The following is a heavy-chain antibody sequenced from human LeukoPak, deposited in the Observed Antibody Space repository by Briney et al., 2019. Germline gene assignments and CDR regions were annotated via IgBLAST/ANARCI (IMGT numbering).Heavy chain of an antibody. CDR3: ARHSSWSDAFDI. Sequence: SETLSLTCTVSGGSISSYDWSWVRQPPGKGLEWIGYIYYSGSTNYNPSLKSRVTISVDTSKNQFSLKLSSVTAADTAVYYCARHSSWSDAFDIWGQGTMVTVSS. CDR1: GGSISSYD. CDR2: IYYSGST. J-gene: IGHJ3*02. D-gene: IGHD6-13*01. V-gene: IGHV4-59*08.